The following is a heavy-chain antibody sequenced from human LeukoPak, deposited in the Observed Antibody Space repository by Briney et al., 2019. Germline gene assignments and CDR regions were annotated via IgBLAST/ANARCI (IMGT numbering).Heavy chain of an antibody. J-gene: IGHJ4*02. V-gene: IGHV3-21*01. CDR3: ARDASALY. CDR1: GFIFSSYS. D-gene: IGHD6-19*01. Sequence: GGSLRLSCAASGFIFSSYSMNWVRQAPGKGLECVSSISSSSSYIYYADSVKGRFTISRDNGKDSLYLQMNSLRDDDTSVYFCARDASALYWGGGTLVTVSS. CDR2: ISSSSSYI.